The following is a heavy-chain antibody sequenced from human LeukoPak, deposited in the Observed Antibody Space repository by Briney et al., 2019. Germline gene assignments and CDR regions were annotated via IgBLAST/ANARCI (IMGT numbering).Heavy chain of an antibody. V-gene: IGHV4-61*02. CDR1: GGSVSSGTYY. J-gene: IGHJ3*02. Sequence: TSQTLSPTCTVSGGSVSSGTYYWNWIRQPAEKGLEWIGRMYTSGRTNYNPSLKSRVTISVDTSKNQFSLKLTSVTAADTAVYYCASQTLTDDAFDIWGQGTMVTVSS. CDR3: ASQTLTDDAFDI. D-gene: IGHD1-20*01. CDR2: MYTSGRT.